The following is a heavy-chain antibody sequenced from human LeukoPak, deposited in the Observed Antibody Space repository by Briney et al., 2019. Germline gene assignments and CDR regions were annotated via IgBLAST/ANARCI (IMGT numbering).Heavy chain of an antibody. CDR1: GGSISSYY. V-gene: IGHV4-4*07. J-gene: IGHJ4*02. CDR2: IYTSGST. CDR3: ARAGYRVGPFDY. D-gene: IGHD1-26*01. Sequence: SETLSLTCTVSGGSISSYYWSWIRQPAGKGLEWIGRIYTSGSTNYNPSLKSRVTMSVETSKNQFPLKLSSVTAADTAVYYCARAGYRVGPFDYWGQGTLVTVSS.